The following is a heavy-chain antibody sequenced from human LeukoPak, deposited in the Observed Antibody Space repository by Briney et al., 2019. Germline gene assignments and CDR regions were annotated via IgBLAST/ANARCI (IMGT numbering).Heavy chain of an antibody. J-gene: IGHJ4*02. CDR1: GYTFTSYG. Sequence: ASVKVSCKASGYTFTSYGISWVRQAPGQGLKWMGWISAYNGNTNYAQKLQGRVTMTTDTSTSTAYMELRSLRSDDTAVYYCARGGHIVVVPAAESDYWGQGTLVTVSS. CDR2: ISAYNGNT. CDR3: ARGGHIVVVPAAESDY. D-gene: IGHD2-2*01. V-gene: IGHV1-18*01.